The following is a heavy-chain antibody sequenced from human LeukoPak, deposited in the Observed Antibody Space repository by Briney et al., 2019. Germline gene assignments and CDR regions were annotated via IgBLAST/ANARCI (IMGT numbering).Heavy chain of an antibody. D-gene: IGHD1-26*01. Sequence: SETLSLTCTVSGGSISSGGYYWSWIRQPPGKGLEWIGYIYHSGSTYYNPSLKSRVTISVDTSKNQFSLKLSSVTAADTAVYYCARDWGDSFGPAANIVGATRNYWGQGTLVTVSS. CDR3: ARDWGDSFGPAANIVGATRNY. CDR2: IYHSGST. J-gene: IGHJ4*02. V-gene: IGHV4-30-2*01. CDR1: GGSISSGGYY.